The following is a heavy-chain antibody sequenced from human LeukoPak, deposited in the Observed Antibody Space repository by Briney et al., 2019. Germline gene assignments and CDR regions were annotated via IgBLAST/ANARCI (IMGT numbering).Heavy chain of an antibody. V-gene: IGHV1-69*06. CDR2: IIPIFGTA. J-gene: IGHJ3*02. Sequence: ASVTVSCKASGGTFSSYAISWVRQAPGQGLEWMGGIIPIFGTANYAQKFQGRVTITADKSTSTAYMELSSLRSEDTAVYYCASSYGDYVFDAFDIWGQGTMVTVSS. CDR1: GGTFSSYA. CDR3: ASSYGDYVFDAFDI. D-gene: IGHD4-17*01.